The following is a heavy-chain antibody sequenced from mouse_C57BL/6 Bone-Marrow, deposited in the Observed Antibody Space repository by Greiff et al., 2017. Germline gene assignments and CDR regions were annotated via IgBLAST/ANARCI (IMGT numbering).Heavy chain of an antibody. V-gene: IGHV3-6*01. D-gene: IGHD1-1*01. CDR1: GYSITSGYY. CDR2: ISYDGSN. CDR3: ARDDYYGSSYSSFAY. Sequence: ESGPGLVKPSQSLSLTCSVTGYSITSGYYWNWIRQFPGNKLEWMGYISYDGSNNYNPSLKNRISITRDTSKNQFFLKLNSVTTEDTATYYCARDDYYGSSYSSFAYWGQGTLVTVSA. J-gene: IGHJ3*01.